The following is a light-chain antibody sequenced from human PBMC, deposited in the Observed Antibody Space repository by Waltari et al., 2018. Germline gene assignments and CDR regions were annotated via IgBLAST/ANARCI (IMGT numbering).Light chain of an antibody. CDR3: AAWDDRLRGVV. Sequence: QSLLTQPPSASGTPGQRVTFSCSGSSSNIGSYYVYWYQQRPGTAPKLLIDGNNQRPSGVPDRFSGSKSGTSGSLAISGLRSEDEADYYCAAWDDRLRGVVFGGGTKLTV. CDR1: SSNIGSYY. CDR2: GNN. V-gene: IGLV1-47*01. J-gene: IGLJ2*01.